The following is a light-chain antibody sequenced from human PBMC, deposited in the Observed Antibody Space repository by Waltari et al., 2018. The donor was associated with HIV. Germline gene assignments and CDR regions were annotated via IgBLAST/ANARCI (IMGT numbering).Light chain of an antibody. J-gene: IGLJ3*02. V-gene: IGLV1-40*01. Sequence: QSVLTQPPSVSGAPGQGVTISCSGNSSNIGAGFDVHWYQHLPDTAPKLRTYGYLNRPSGVPDRFAGSKSGTSASLAINGLQAADEGEYYCQSYDDSLSGWVFGGGTKLTVL. CDR3: QSYDDSLSGWV. CDR2: GYL. CDR1: SSNIGAGFD.